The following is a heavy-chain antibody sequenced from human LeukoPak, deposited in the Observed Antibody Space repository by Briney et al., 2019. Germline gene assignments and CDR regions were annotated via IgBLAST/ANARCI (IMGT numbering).Heavy chain of an antibody. V-gene: IGHV1-46*01. Sequence: ASVKVSCKASGYTFTSYYMHWVRQAPGQGLEWMGIINPSGGSTSYAQKFQGGVTMTRDTSTSTVYMELSSLRSEDTAVYYCARVRYSSSWRNYYYSMDVWGQGTTVTVSS. J-gene: IGHJ6*02. CDR3: ARVRYSSSWRNYYYSMDV. CDR2: INPSGGST. D-gene: IGHD6-13*01. CDR1: GYTFTSYY.